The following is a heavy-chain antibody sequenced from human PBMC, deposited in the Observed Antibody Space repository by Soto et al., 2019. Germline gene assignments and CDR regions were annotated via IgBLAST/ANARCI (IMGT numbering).Heavy chain of an antibody. Sequence: SETLSLTCTVSGGSIRSSTYYWSWIRQPPGKGLEWIGYIYFAGTTKYNPSLKSRVTISVDSSKNQFSLNLTSVTAADTAVYYCARLGGYYQAFDQWGQGSLVTVSS. J-gene: IGHJ4*02. CDR1: GGSIRSSTYY. V-gene: IGHV4-61*05. D-gene: IGHD3-22*01. CDR3: ARLGGYYQAFDQ. CDR2: IYFAGTT.